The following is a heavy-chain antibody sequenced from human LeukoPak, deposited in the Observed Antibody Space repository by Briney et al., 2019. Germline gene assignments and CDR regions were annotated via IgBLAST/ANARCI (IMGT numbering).Heavy chain of an antibody. CDR3: AREVVTMVRGVSGPFDY. J-gene: IGHJ4*02. CDR2: INPNSGGT. CDR1: GYTFTGYY. Sequence: ASVKVSCKASGYTFTGYYMHWVRQAPGQGLEWMGWINPNSGGTNYAQKFQGRVTMTRDTFISTAYMELSRLRSDDTAVYYCAREVVTMVRGVSGPFDYWGQGTLVTVSS. D-gene: IGHD3-10*01. V-gene: IGHV1-2*02.